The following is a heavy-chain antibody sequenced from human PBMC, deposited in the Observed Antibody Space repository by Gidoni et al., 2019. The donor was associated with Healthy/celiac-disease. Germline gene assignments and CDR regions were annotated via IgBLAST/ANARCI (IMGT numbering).Heavy chain of an antibody. CDR3: AREPLPNYSSGWYLDAFDI. V-gene: IGHV3-30-3*01. D-gene: IGHD6-19*01. CDR2: ISYDGSNK. J-gene: IGHJ3*02. Sequence: QVQLVESGGGVFQPGRSLRLSCAASGFTFSSYSMPWVRQAPGKGLEWVAVISYDGSNKYYADSVKGRFTISRDNSKNTLYLQMNSLRAEDTAVYYCAREPLPNYSSGWYLDAFDIWGQGTMVTVSS. CDR1: GFTFSSYS.